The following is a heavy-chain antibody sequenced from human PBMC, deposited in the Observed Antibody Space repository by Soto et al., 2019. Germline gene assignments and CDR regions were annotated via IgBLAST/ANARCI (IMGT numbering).Heavy chain of an antibody. Sequence: ASVKVSCKASGYTFTGYYMHWVRQAPGQGLEWMGWINPNSGGTNYAQKFQGWVTMTRDTSISTAYMELSRLRSDDTAVYYCARGITDTAMAYGMDVWGQGTTGTVSS. D-gene: IGHD5-18*01. J-gene: IGHJ6*02. CDR1: GYTFTGYY. V-gene: IGHV1-2*04. CDR2: INPNSGGT. CDR3: ARGITDTAMAYGMDV.